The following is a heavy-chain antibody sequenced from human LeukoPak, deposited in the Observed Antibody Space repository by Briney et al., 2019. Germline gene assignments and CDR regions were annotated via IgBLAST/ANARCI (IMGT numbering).Heavy chain of an antibody. V-gene: IGHV1-2*02. Sequence: ASVKVSCKASGYTFTGYYMHWVRQAPGQGLEWMGWINPNSGGTNYAQKFQGRVTMTRDMSTSTVYMELSSLRSEDTAVYYCARGYSGYDYWFDPWDQGTLVTVSS. J-gene: IGHJ5*02. CDR2: INPNSGGT. CDR3: ARGYSGYDYWFDP. CDR1: GYTFTGYY. D-gene: IGHD5-12*01.